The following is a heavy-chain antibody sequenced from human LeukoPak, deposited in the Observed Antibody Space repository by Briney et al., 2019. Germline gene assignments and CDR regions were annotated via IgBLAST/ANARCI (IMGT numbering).Heavy chain of an antibody. V-gene: IGHV3-48*02. J-gene: IGHJ4*02. D-gene: IGHD4-23*01. Sequence: PGGSLRLSCAASGLTFSTNSMNWVRQAPGKGLEWLSSISSSSSSIYYADSVKGRFTISRDNAKNSLYLQMFSLRDEDTAVYYCARGRYGSNSADFDYWGQGTLVTVSS. CDR3: ARGRYGSNSADFDY. CDR1: GLTFSTNS. CDR2: ISSSSSSI.